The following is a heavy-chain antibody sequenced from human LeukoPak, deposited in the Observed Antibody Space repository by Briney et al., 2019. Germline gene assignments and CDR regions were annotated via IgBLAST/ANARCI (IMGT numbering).Heavy chain of an antibody. Sequence: SETLSLTCAVYGGSFSGYYWSWIRQPPGKGLEWIGEINHSGSTNYNPSLKSRVTISVDTSKNQFSLKLSSVTAADTAVYYCARGYPYYYYYMDVWGKGTTVTVSS. D-gene: IGHD2-2*01. CDR2: INHSGST. V-gene: IGHV4-34*01. CDR3: ARGYPYYYYYMDV. CDR1: GGSFSGYY. J-gene: IGHJ6*03.